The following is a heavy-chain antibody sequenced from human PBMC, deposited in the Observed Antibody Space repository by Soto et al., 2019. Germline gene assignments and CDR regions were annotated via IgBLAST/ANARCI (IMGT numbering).Heavy chain of an antibody. CDR2: ISAYNGNT. CDR1: GYTFTNYG. V-gene: IGHV1-18*01. Sequence: QVQLVQSGAEVKKPGASVKVSCKASGYTFTNYGISWVRQAPGQGPEWMGWISAYNGNTNYAQKRQGRVTMTTDTYTSTAYMELRSLRSDDTAVYYCARLSSYSYYGMDVWGQGTTVSVSS. J-gene: IGHJ6*02. CDR3: ARLSSYSYYGMDV. D-gene: IGHD3-10*01.